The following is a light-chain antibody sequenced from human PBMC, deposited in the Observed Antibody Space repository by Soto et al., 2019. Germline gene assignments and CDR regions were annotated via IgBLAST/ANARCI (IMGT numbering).Light chain of an antibody. J-gene: IGKJ4*01. CDR3: QQYGSTPT. CDR1: QSVSTNY. Sequence: EIVLTQSPATRSLSPVERATLSCVASQSVSTNYVAWYQKKPGLAPRLLIYDASTRATAISDRFTGSGSGTDFTLTISRVEPEDFAVYYCQQYGSTPTFGGGTKVDIK. V-gene: IGKV3D-20*01. CDR2: DAS.